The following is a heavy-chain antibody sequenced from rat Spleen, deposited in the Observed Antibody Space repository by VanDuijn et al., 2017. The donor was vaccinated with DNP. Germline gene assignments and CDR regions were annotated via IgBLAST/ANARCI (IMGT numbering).Heavy chain of an antibody. V-gene: IGHV5-58*01. CDR2: INTDGGST. CDR3: AKGDTTYAMDA. D-gene: IGHD1-6*01. Sequence: EVQLVETGGGLVQPGRSLKLSCVASGFTFSSYWMYWIRQAPGKGLEWVASINTDGGSTYYPDSVKGRFTISRDNAENTVYLQMNSLRSEDTATYYCAKGDTTYAMDAWGQGTSVTVSS. J-gene: IGHJ4*01. CDR1: GFTFSSYW.